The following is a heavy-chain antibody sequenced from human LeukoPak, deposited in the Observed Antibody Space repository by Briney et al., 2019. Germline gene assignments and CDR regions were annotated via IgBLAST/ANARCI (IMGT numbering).Heavy chain of an antibody. V-gene: IGHV3-48*01. D-gene: IGHD2/OR15-2a*01. CDR2: ISSSGSSI. J-gene: IGHJ3*02. Sequence: GGSLRLSCAASGFMFSNTAMNWVRQAPGKGLEWVSYISSSGSSIYYADSVKGRFTISRDNAKNSLYLQMNSLRAEDTAVYYCARQALIILNAFDIWGQGTMVTVSS. CDR3: ARQALIILNAFDI. CDR1: GFMFSNTA.